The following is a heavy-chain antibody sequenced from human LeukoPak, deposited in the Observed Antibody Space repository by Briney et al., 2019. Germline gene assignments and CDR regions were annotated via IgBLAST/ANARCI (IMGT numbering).Heavy chain of an antibody. CDR2: IYYSGST. V-gene: IGHV4-59*12. CDR1: GGSISSYY. J-gene: IGHJ5*02. CDR3: AKEMVPEATSAGWFDP. D-gene: IGHD1-26*01. Sequence: SETLSLTCTVSGGSISSYYWSWIRQPPGKGLEWIGYIYYSGSTNYNPSLKSRVTISVDTSKNQFSLKLSSVTAADTAVYYCAKEMVPEATSAGWFDPWGQGTLVTVSS.